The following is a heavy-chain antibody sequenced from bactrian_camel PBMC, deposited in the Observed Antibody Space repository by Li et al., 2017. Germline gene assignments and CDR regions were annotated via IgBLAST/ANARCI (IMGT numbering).Heavy chain of an antibody. D-gene: IGHD5*01. Sequence: HVQLVESGGGSVQAGESLTLSCTVPPYTLDNSDVGWYRQAPAIGNACELVSTISSTGTTYYANSVKGRFTISRVNAKNTVYLQLYSPNTWDMGMYYCATGQFSTSDWMYEYDYWGQGTQVTVS. J-gene: IGHJ4*01. V-gene: IGHV3S60*01. CDR2: ISSTGTT. CDR3: ATGQFSTSDWMYEYDY. CDR1: PYTLDNSD.